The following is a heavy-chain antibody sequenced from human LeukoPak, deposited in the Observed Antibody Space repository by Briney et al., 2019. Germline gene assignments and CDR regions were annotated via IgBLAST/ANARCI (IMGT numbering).Heavy chain of an antibody. Sequence: GGSLRLSCAASGFTFSTYNMNWVRQAPGKGLEWVSSISSSSSYRYYADSVKGRITISRDNAKNSLFLQMNSLRAEDTAVYYCARDGGGVGRDFDYWGQGTLVTVSS. CDR2: ISSSSSYR. CDR1: GFTFSTYN. D-gene: IGHD3-16*01. V-gene: IGHV3-21*01. CDR3: ARDGGGVGRDFDY. J-gene: IGHJ4*02.